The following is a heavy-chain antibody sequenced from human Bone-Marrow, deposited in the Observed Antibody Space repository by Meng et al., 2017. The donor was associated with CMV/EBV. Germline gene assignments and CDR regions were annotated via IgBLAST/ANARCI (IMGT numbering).Heavy chain of an antibody. CDR1: GFTLSSYA. D-gene: IGHD3-3*01. Sequence: GESLKISCAASGFTLSSYAMSWVRQAPGKGLEWVSVISGGGGSTYYADSVKGRFTISRDNSKNTLYLQMNSLRAEDTAVYYCTKGVTIFGVVIGYYFDYWGQGTLVTVSS. V-gene: IGHV3-23*01. CDR3: TKGVTIFGVVIGYYFDY. CDR2: ISGGGGST. J-gene: IGHJ4*02.